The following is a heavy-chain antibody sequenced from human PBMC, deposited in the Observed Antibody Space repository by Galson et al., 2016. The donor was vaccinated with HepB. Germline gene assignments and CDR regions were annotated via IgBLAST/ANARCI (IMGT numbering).Heavy chain of an antibody. CDR3: ARKYNRFWFDS. CDR1: GGSTSGYY. D-gene: IGHD3-16*02. Sequence: SETLSLTCTVSGGSTSGYYWSWLRQPPGKGPEWIGYIHYTGTTNYNPSLERRVTISVDTSENRFSLTVRSVTAADTAVYSCARKYNRFWFDSWGQGTLVAVSS. V-gene: IGHV4-59*01. CDR2: IHYTGTT. J-gene: IGHJ5*01.